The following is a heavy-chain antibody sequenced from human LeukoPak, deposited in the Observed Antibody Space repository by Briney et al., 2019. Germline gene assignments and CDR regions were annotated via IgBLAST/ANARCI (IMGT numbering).Heavy chain of an antibody. CDR1: GGSVSSGSYY. V-gene: IGHV4-61*01. D-gene: IGHD6-13*01. CDR3: ARVIFTAAGTPGVFDY. J-gene: IGHJ4*02. Sequence: PSETLSLTCTVSGGSVSSGSYYWSWIRQPPGKGLEWIGYIYYSGSTNYNPSLKSRVTISVDTSKNQFSLKLSSVTAADTAVYYCARVIFTAAGTPGVFDYWGQGTLVTVSS. CDR2: IYYSGST.